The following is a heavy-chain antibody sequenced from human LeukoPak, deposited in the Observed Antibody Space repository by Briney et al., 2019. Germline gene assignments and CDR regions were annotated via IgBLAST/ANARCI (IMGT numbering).Heavy chain of an antibody. V-gene: IGHV5-51*01. CDR2: IYPGDSDT. CDR1: GYSFTTYW. CDR3: ARQQVAYYYYYGMDV. J-gene: IGHJ6*04. D-gene: IGHD2-15*01. Sequence: GGSLEISCQGSGYSFTTYWIAGVRQLPGKGLEWMGIIYPGDSDTRYSPSFQGQVTISADKSISTAFLQWSSLKASDTAMYYCARQQVAYYYYYGMDVWGKGTTVTVSS.